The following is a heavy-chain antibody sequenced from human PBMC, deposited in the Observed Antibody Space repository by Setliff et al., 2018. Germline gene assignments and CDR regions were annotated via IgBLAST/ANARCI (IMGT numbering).Heavy chain of an antibody. CDR2: IYASGST. V-gene: IGHV4-61*02. J-gene: IGHJ6*03. CDR1: GGSISSGSHY. CDR3: ARESYYYYMDV. Sequence: SETLSLTCTVSGGSISSGSHYWSWIRQPAGKGLEWIGRIYASGSTNYNPSLKSRVTISVDMSKNQFSLKQSSVTAADTAVYYCARESYYYYMDVWGKGTTVTVSS.